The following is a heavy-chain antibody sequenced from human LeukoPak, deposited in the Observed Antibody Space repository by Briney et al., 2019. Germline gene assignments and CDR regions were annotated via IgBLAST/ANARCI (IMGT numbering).Heavy chain of an antibody. D-gene: IGHD5-12*01. V-gene: IGHV4-30-4*01. J-gene: IGHJ4*02. CDR1: GGSISSGDYY. CDR3: ARDLRDGYDGVVDY. CDR2: IYYSGST. Sequence: SQTLSLTCTVSGGSISSGDYYWSWIRQPPGKGLEWIGYIYYSGSTYYNPSLKSRVTISVDTSKNQFSLKLSSVTAADTAVYYCARDLRDGYDGVVDYWGQGTLVTVSS.